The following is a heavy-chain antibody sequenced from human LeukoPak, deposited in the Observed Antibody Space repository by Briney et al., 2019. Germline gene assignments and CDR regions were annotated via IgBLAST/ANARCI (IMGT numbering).Heavy chain of an antibody. Sequence: SETLSLTCTVSGGSISSYYWSWIRQPPGKGLEWIGYIYYSGSTNYNPSLKSRVTISVDTSKNQFSLKLSSVTAADTAVYYCAKVLDLSGWYWFDPWGQGTLVTVSS. V-gene: IGHV4-59*01. CDR2: IYYSGST. J-gene: IGHJ5*02. D-gene: IGHD6-19*01. CDR1: GGSISSYY. CDR3: AKVLDLSGWYWFDP.